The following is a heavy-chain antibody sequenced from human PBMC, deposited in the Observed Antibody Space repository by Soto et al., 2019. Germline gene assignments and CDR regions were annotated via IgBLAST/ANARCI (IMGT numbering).Heavy chain of an antibody. J-gene: IGHJ6*02. Sequence: SVKLSCKASGGTFSSYAISWERQAPGQGLEWMGGIIPIFGTANYAQKFQGRVTITADESTSTAYMELSSLRSEDTAVYYCARAEVATISGSYGMDVWGQGTTVTVSS. V-gene: IGHV1-69*13. CDR2: IIPIFGTA. D-gene: IGHD5-12*01. CDR3: ARAEVATISGSYGMDV. CDR1: GGTFSSYA.